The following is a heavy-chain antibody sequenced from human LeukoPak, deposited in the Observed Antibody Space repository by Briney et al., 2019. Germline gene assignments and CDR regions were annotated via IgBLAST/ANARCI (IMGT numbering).Heavy chain of an antibody. J-gene: IGHJ2*01. V-gene: IGHV1-18*01. D-gene: IGHD6-13*01. Sequence: GASVKVSCKASGYIFTSHGLSWVRQAPGQGLEWMGWINIYKGNTNYAQKFQGRVTMTTDTSTSTAYMELRSLRSDDTAVYYCARNSSRWYGYFDLWGRGTLVTVSS. CDR2: INIYKGNT. CDR3: ARNSSRWYGYFDL. CDR1: GYIFTSHG.